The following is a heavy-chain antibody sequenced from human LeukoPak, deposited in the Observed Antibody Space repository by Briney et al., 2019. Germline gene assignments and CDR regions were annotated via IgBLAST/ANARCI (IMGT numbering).Heavy chain of an antibody. V-gene: IGHV4-34*01. CDR1: GFTFSSYS. D-gene: IGHD3-10*01. Sequence: GSLRLSCAASGFTFSSYSMSWVRQAPGKGLEWIGEINHSGSTNYNPSLKSRVTISVDTSKNQFSLKLSSVTAADTAVYYCARHGFLRYYYGSGSSRGWFDPWGQGTLVTVSS. J-gene: IGHJ5*02. CDR2: INHSGST. CDR3: ARHGFLRYYYGSGSSRGWFDP.